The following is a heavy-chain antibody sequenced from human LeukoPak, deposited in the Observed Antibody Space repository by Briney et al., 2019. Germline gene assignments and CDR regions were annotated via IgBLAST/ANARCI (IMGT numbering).Heavy chain of an antibody. CDR1: GYVFIRHW. J-gene: IGHJ6*03. CDR2: IHPEDSYS. Sequence: GESLNISCKASGYVFIRHWIGWVRQVPGKGLEWMGVIHPEDSYSRYNAAFQGQATLSVDESTSTAYLQLSSLKASDTAIYYCARQNHYYYYMDVWGRGTTVTVSS. V-gene: IGHV5-51*01. CDR3: ARQNHYYYYMDV.